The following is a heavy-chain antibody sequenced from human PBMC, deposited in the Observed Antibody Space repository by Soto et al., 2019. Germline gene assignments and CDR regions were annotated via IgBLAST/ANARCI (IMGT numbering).Heavy chain of an antibody. V-gene: IGHV1-69*01. J-gene: IGHJ5*02. CDR3: AREAVERIAVPGGWFDP. Sequence: QVQLVQSGAEVKKPGSSVKVSCKASGGTFSSYAISWVRQAPGQGLEWMGGTIPIFGTANYAQKFQGRVTITADESTSTAYMELSSLRSEDTAVYYCAREAVERIAVPGGWFDPWGQGTLVTVSS. CDR2: TIPIFGTA. D-gene: IGHD6-19*01. CDR1: GGTFSSYA.